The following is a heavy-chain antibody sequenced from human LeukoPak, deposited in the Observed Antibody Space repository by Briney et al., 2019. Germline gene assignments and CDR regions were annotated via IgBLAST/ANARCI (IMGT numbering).Heavy chain of an antibody. CDR1: GGSINSSSYY. CDR2: IYYSGST. J-gene: IGHJ4*02. D-gene: IGHD5-18*01. Sequence: SETLSLTCTVSGGSINSSSYYWGWIRQHPGKGLEWIGYIYYSGSTYYNPSLKSRVTISVDTSKNQFSLKLSSVTAADTAVYYCASRGYSYGYVGFDYWGQGTLVTVSS. V-gene: IGHV4-31*03. CDR3: ASRGYSYGYVGFDY.